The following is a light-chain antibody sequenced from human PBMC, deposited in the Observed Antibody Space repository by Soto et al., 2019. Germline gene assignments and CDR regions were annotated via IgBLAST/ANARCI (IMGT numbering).Light chain of an antibody. CDR2: GAS. V-gene: IGKV3-20*01. CDR3: QQYGSSPRT. Sequence: EIVLTQSPGTLSLSPGERATLSCRASQSVSSSYLAWYQQKPGQAPRLIIYGASSRATGIPDRFSGSGSGTDFTITISRLEPEDFAVYYCQQYGSSPRTFGGGTKVDIK. J-gene: IGKJ4*01. CDR1: QSVSSSY.